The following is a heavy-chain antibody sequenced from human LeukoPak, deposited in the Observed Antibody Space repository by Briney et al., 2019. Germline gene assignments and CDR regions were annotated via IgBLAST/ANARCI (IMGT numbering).Heavy chain of an antibody. CDR2: VNLQGST. V-gene: IGHV4-4*02. Sequence: SGTLSLTCGVSGGSISNTNWWTWVRRPPGKGLEWIGEVNLQGSTNYNPSLESRVAISVDKSENHISLKLTSVTAADTAVYYCAREGGPYRPLDYSGQGTLVTVAS. CDR1: GGSISNTNW. J-gene: IGHJ4*02. CDR3: AREGGPYRPLDY.